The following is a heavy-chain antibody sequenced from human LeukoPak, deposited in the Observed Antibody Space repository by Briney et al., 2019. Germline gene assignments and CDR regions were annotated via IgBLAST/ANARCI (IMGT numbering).Heavy chain of an antibody. CDR1: GFTFSSYA. CDR3: ARDVVATSNYFDY. CDR2: ISYDGSNK. V-gene: IGHV3-30*04. D-gene: IGHD5-12*01. Sequence: GGSLRLSCAASGFTFSSYAMHWVRQAPGKGLEWVAVISYDGSNKYYADSVKGRSTISRDNSKNTLYLQMNSLRAEDTAVYYCARDVVATSNYFDYWGQGTLVTVSS. J-gene: IGHJ4*02.